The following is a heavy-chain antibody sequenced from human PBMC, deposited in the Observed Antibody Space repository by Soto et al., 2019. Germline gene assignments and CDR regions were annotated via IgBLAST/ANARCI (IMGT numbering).Heavy chain of an antibody. Sequence: PGGSLRLSCAASGFTFSSYEMNWVRQAPGKGLEWVSYISSSGSTIYYADSVKGRFTISRDNAKNSLYLQMNSLRAEDTAVYYCARPRPAKGEAPAAVAGTPLYYYYGMDVWGQGTTVTVSS. V-gene: IGHV3-48*03. CDR1: GFTFSSYE. D-gene: IGHD6-19*01. CDR3: ARPRPAKGEAPAAVAGTPLYYYYGMDV. CDR2: ISSSGSTI. J-gene: IGHJ6*02.